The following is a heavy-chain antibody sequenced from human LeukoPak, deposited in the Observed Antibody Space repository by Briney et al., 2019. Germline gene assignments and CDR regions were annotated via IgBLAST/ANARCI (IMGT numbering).Heavy chain of an antibody. CDR1: GFTFDDYA. V-gene: IGHV3-9*03. CDR3: AKGYSGSYYSPPIFDY. D-gene: IGHD1-26*01. Sequence: GGSLRLSCAASGFTFDDYAMHWVRQAPGKGLEWVSSINWNSGSIGYADSVKGRFTMSRDNAKNSPNLQMNSLRAEDMALYYCAKGYSGSYYSPPIFDYWGQGTLVIVSS. CDR2: INWNSGSI. J-gene: IGHJ4*02.